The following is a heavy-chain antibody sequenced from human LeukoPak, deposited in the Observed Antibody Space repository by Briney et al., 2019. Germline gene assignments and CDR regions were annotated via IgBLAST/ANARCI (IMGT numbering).Heavy chain of an antibody. CDR1: GFTFSSYA. CDR2: INSGGNT. V-gene: IGHV3-23*01. CDR3: SKDPPISAAGPRYSDR. Sequence: GGSLRLSCAASGFTFSSYAMSWVRQAPGKGLEWVSTINSGGNTYYADSMKGRFTISRDNSKNTLFLQMNSLRVDDTGVYYCSKDPPISAAGPRYSDRWGQGTLVTVSS. D-gene: IGHD6-13*01. J-gene: IGHJ4*02.